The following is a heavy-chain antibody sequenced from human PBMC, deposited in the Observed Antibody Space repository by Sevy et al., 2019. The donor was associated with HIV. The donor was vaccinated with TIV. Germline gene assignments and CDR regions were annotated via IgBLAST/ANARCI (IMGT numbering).Heavy chain of an antibody. CDR1: GFTFSKYW. V-gene: IGHV3-74*01. J-gene: IGHJ4*02. CDR3: VRWWFGSVRSLGVY. CDR2: INSDGSET. Sequence: GGSLRLSCGASGFTFSKYWMQWVRQAPGKGLVWLSRINSDGSETNYADSVKGRFTISRDNAKNTLYLEMNSLRAEDTAIYYCVRWWFGSVRSLGVYWGRGTLITVSS. D-gene: IGHD2-15*01.